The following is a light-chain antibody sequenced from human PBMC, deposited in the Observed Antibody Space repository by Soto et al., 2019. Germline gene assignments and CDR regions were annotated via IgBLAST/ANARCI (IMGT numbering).Light chain of an antibody. J-gene: IGLJ2*01. CDR2: EVS. Sequence: QSALTQPASVSGSPGQSITISCTGTSSDVGDFACVSWYQQHPGKAPKLMIYEVSDRPSGVSNRFSGSKSGDTASLTISGLQAEDEADYSCSSYTSSSTLVFGGGTQLTVL. CDR1: SSDVGDFAC. CDR3: SSYTSSSTLV. V-gene: IGLV2-14*01.